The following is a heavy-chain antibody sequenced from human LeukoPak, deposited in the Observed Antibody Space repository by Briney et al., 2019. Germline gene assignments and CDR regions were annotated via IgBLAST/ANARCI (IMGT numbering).Heavy chain of an antibody. D-gene: IGHD6-19*01. CDR3: ARVSRGWGSTYYFDY. V-gene: IGHV3-74*01. CDR1: GFTFSAYG. J-gene: IGHJ4*02. Sequence: PGRSLRLSCAASGFTFSAYGIHWVRQAPGKGLVWVSRINSDGSSTSYADSVKGRFTISRDNAKNTLYLQMNSLRAEDTAVYYCARVSRGWGSTYYFDYWGQGTLVTVSS. CDR2: INSDGSST.